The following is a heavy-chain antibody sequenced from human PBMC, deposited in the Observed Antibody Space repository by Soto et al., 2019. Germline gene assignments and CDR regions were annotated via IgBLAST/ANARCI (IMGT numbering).Heavy chain of an antibody. J-gene: IGHJ4*02. CDR2: IYTSGSN. Sequence: PLAPICTVSGGSISIYYWSWIRQPAGKGLEWIGRIYTSGSNNYNPSLKSRVTMSVDTSNNQFSLKLSSVTAADTAVYYCARGIATLRYFDYWGQGTIVTVS. V-gene: IGHV4-4*07. CDR1: GGSISIYY. D-gene: IGHD1-26*01. CDR3: ARGIATLRYFDY.